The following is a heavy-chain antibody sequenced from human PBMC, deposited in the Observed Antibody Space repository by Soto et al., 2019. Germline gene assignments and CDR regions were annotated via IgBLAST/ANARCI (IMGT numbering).Heavy chain of an antibody. CDR1: GGSFSGYY. CDR2: INHSGST. J-gene: IGHJ6*03. D-gene: IGHD3-10*01. V-gene: IGHV4-34*01. CDR3: ARVLGTMVRGVYYYYYMDV. Sequence: QVQLQQWGAGLLKPSETLSLTCAVYGGSFSGYYWSWIRQPPGKGLEWIGEINHSGSTNYNPSLKIRVTISVDTSKNQFSLKLSSVTAADTAVYYCARVLGTMVRGVYYYYYMDVWGKGTTVTVSS.